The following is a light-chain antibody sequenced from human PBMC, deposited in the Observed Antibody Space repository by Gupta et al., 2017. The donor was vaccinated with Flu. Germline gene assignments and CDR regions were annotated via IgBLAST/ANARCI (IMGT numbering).Light chain of an antibody. CDR3: SSETSAATRWV. V-gene: IGLV2-8*01. Sequence: TVTCTGTSSDIGGYNYVSWYQQKAGEAPNLLLYEVIRRPSGVADRFSGSKCDTTASLTIAGLQAEEEATYHCSSETSAATRWVFGGGTTVTVL. CDR1: SSDIGGYNY. CDR2: EVI. J-gene: IGLJ3*02.